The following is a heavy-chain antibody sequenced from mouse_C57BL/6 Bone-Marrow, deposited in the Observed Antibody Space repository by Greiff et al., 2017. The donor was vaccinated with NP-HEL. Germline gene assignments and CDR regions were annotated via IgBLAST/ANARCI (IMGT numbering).Heavy chain of an antibody. CDR1: GYTFTSYW. J-gene: IGHJ4*01. V-gene: IGHV1-55*01. CDR3: ARGDYYGSSSYYAMDY. CDR2: IYPGSGST. Sequence: VQLQQPGAELVKPGASVKMSCKASGYTFTSYWITWVKQRPGQGLEWIGDIYPGSGSTNYNEKFKSKAKLTVDTSSSTAYMQLSSLTSEDSAVYYCARGDYYGSSSYYAMDYWGQGTSVTVSS. D-gene: IGHD1-1*01.